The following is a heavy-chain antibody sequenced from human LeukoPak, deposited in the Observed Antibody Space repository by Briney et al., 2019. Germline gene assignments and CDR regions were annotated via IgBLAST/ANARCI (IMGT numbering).Heavy chain of an antibody. CDR3: ARRSQISGDDY. D-gene: IGHD1-14*01. CDR1: GYSFTSYW. Sequence: GASLKISCEGSGYSFTSYWIGWVRPMRGKGLEWMGIIYPGDSDTRYSPSFQSQVTISADKPISTAYLQWSSLKASDTAMYYCARRSQISGDDYWGQGTLVTVSS. J-gene: IGHJ4*02. CDR2: IYPGDSDT. V-gene: IGHV5-51*04.